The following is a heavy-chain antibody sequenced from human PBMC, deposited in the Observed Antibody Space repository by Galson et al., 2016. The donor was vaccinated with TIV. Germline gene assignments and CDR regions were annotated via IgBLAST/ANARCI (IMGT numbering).Heavy chain of an antibody. Sequence: PALVTPTQTLTLTCTFSGFSLSRSRMCVTWMRQPPGKALEWLARIDGDDDTYYNNFLATRLFITKDTSRNQVVLTLTNLDPADTATYYFARASSDYFDNYGMDVWGQGTTVTVS. CDR3: ARASSDYFDNYGMDV. V-gene: IGHV2-70*11. CDR2: IDGDDDT. J-gene: IGHJ6*02. D-gene: IGHD6-19*01. CDR1: GFSLSRSRMC.